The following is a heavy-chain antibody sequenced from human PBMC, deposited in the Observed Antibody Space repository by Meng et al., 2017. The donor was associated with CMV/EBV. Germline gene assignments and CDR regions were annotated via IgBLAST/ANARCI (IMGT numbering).Heavy chain of an antibody. V-gene: IGHV4-59*01. CDR3: ARGAPPTLRYGSGSYFNVPLYYYYGMDV. CDR2: IYYSGST. D-gene: IGHD3-10*01. Sequence: GSLRLSCTVSGGSISSYYWSWIRQPPGKGLEWIGYIYYSGSTNYNPSLKSRVTISVDTSKNQFSLKLSSVTAADTAVYYCARGAPPTLRYGSGSYFNVPLYYYYGMDVWGQGTTVTVSS. CDR1: GGSISSYY. J-gene: IGHJ6*02.